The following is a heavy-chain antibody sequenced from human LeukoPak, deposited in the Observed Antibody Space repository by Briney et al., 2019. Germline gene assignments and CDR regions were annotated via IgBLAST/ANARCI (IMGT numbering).Heavy chain of an antibody. V-gene: IGHV3-9*03. CDR2: ISWNSGSI. D-gene: IGHD3-22*01. Sequence: SLRLSCAASGFTFDDYAMHWVRQAPGKGLEGVSGISWNSGSIGYADSVKGRFTISRDNAKNSLYLQMNSLRAEDMALYYCAKSDTPYYYDSSGYYSYWGQGTLVTVSS. CDR3: AKSDTPYYYDSSGYYSY. J-gene: IGHJ4*02. CDR1: GFTFDDYA.